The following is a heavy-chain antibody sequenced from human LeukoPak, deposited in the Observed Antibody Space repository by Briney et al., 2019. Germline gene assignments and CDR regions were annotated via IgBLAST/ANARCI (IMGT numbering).Heavy chain of an antibody. CDR3: AREDVVLVDAVRYYYYGMDV. Sequence: SETLSLTCTVSGGSISSYYWSWIRQPAGKGLEWIGRIYTSGSTNYNASLKSRVSMSVDTSKNQFSLKLSSVTAADTAVYYCAREDVVLVDAVRYYYYGMDVWGQGTTVTVSS. CDR1: GGSISSYY. D-gene: IGHD2-8*01. J-gene: IGHJ6*02. V-gene: IGHV4-4*07. CDR2: IYTSGST.